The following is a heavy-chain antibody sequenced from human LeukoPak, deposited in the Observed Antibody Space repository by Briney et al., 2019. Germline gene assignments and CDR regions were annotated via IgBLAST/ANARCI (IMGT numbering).Heavy chain of an antibody. Sequence: SETLSLTCTVSGGSISSGDYYWSWIRQPPGKGLEWIGYIYYSGSTYYNPSLKSRVTISVDTTKNQFSLKLSSVTAADTAVYYCASSACSSTSCAMSYYYYYMDVWGKGTTVTVSS. V-gene: IGHV4-30-4*08. CDR3: ASSACSSTSCAMSYYYYYMDV. CDR2: IYYSGST. D-gene: IGHD2-2*01. CDR1: GGSISSGDYY. J-gene: IGHJ6*03.